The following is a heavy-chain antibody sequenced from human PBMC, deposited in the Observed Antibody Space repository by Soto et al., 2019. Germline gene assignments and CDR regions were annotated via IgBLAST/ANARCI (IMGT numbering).Heavy chain of an antibody. CDR3: ARISMVRGVIFDY. V-gene: IGHV4-39*07. CDR1: GGSISSSSYY. CDR2: IYHSGST. Sequence: SETLSLTCTVSGGSISSSSYYWVLTRQPPGKGLEWIGEIYHSGSTNYNPSLKSRVTISVDKSKNQFSLKLSSVTAADTAVYYCARISMVRGVIFDYWGQGTLVTVSS. D-gene: IGHD3-10*01. J-gene: IGHJ4*02.